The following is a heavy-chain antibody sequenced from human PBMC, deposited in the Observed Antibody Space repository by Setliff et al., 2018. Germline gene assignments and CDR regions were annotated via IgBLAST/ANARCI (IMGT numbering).Heavy chain of an antibody. V-gene: IGHV1-2*06. J-gene: IGHJ3*02. Sequence: ASVKVSCKASGYTFTLYYLHWVRQAPGQGLEWMGRINANSGGTNYAQKFQGRVTMSGDTSISTAYMELSGLRSDDTAIYYCARDTEEIRGDYGAFNIWGQGTMVTVSS. CDR3: ARDTEEIRGDYGAFNI. CDR1: GYTFTLYY. D-gene: IGHD4-17*01. CDR2: INANSGGT.